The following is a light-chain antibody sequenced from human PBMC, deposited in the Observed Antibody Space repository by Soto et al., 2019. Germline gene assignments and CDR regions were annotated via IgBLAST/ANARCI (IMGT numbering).Light chain of an antibody. CDR2: GAS. CDR1: QSVSSY. J-gene: IGKJ3*01. CDR3: QQYNNWSFT. Sequence: EIVMTQFPATLSVSPGERATLSCRASQSVSSYLAWYQQNPGQAPRLLIYGASTRATGIPARFSGSGSGTEFTLTISSLQSEDSAVYYCQQYNNWSFTFGPGTKVDIK. V-gene: IGKV3-15*01.